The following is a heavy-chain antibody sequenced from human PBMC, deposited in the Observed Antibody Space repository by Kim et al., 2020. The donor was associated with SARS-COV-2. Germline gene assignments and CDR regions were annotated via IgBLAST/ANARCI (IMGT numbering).Heavy chain of an antibody. CDR3: ARIGDY. J-gene: IGHJ4*02. Sequence: YPGDSDPRYGPSFQGQVTISADKSISTAYLQWSSLKASDTAMYYCARIGDYWGQGTLVTVSS. V-gene: IGHV5-51*01. CDR2: YPGDSDP. D-gene: IGHD2-15*01.